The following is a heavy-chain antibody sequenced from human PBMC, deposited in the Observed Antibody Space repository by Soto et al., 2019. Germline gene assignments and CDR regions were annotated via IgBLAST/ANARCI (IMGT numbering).Heavy chain of an antibody. V-gene: IGHV3-13*01. D-gene: IGHD2-15*01. J-gene: IGHJ4*02. CDR2: IGTAGDT. CDR1: GFTFSGFD. Sequence: GGSLRLSCEASGFTFSGFDMHWVRQPTGKGLEWVSTIGTAGDTYYAVSVKGRFTISRDNAKNSLSLQMNSLRAGDTAVYFCTRGQEVGAHFFDSWGQGTQVTVSS. CDR3: TRGQEVGAHFFDS.